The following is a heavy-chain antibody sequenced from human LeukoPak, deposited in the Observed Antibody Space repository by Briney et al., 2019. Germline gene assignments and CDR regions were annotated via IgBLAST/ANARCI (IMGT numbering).Heavy chain of an antibody. CDR1: GGSLSGYY. V-gene: IGHV4-34*01. CDR2: ITHSGST. CDR3: ARGRGTIVRGAPNWFDP. J-gene: IGHJ5*02. D-gene: IGHD3-10*01. Sequence: PPQSLCLTPAVYGGSLSGYYWSWVPHPPGKGLGWGGEITHSGSTNYTPYLKSRVTISVDTSKTQFSLELSSVTAADTAVYYCARGRGTIVRGAPNWFDPWGQGNLVTVSS.